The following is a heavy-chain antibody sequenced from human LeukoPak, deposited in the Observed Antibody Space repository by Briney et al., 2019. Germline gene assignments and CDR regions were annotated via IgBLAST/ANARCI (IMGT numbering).Heavy chain of an antibody. CDR2: ISAYNGDT. CDR1: GYTFTTCG. CDR3: ARVDSFGYSSCDY. D-gene: IGHD5-18*01. J-gene: IGHJ4*02. Sequence: ASVKVSCKASGYTFTTCGITWVRQDPGQGLEWMGWISAYNGDTKYAQKLQGRVTMTTDTSRSTAYMELRSLRSDDTAVYYCARVDSFGYSSCDYWGQGTLVTVS. V-gene: IGHV1-18*01.